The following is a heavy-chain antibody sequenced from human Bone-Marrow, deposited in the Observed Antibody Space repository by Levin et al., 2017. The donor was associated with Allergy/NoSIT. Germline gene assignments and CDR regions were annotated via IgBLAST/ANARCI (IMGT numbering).Heavy chain of an antibody. V-gene: IGHV3-11*01. CDR3: ARVYGSEETFDI. CDR2: ISSTDTSI. D-gene: IGHD6-25*01. Sequence: GGSLRLSCAASGFTFSDYFMSWIRQAPGKGLEWISYISSTDTSIHYADSVTGRFTISRDNAKNSLYLQMNSLRAEDTAVYFCARVYGSEETFDIWGQGTMVTVSS. J-gene: IGHJ3*02. CDR1: GFTFSDYF.